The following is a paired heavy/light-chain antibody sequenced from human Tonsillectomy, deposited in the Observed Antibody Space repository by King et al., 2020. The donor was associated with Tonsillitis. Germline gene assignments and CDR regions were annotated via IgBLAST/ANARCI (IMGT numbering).Heavy chain of an antibody. V-gene: IGHV1-2*02. J-gene: IGHJ4*02. CDR1: GFSFYTYY. Sequence: QVQLVQSGAEVKKPGASVKVSCKASGFSFYTYYIHWVRQAPGQGLEWMGWITPNTGGTNFAQEFQGRVTMTWDTSITTAYMELSGLTSDDTAVYYCARAGVGGAWYYFDYWGQGTLVTVSA. CDR3: ARAGVGGAWYYFDY. CDR2: ITPNTGGT. D-gene: IGHD1-26*01.
Light chain of an antibody. Sequence: EIVMTQSPATLSVSPGERATLSCRASQTVRSDLAWYQQKPGQAPRLLIYDTSTRATAVPARFSGSGSGTEFTLTISSLQSEDSAIYYCQQYNNWPPLTFGGGTKVEIK. CDR2: DTS. CDR1: QTVRSD. CDR3: QQYNNWPPLT. V-gene: IGKV3-15*01. J-gene: IGKJ4*01.